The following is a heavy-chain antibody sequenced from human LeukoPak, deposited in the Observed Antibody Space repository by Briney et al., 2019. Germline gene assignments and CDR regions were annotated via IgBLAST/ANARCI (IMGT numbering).Heavy chain of an antibody. CDR3: ARRLGYYGSGSYYNVRWFDP. CDR2: IYTFGIT. Sequence: SETLSLTCTVSGGSISSSYWSWIRQPAGKGLEWIGHIYTFGITNYIPSLKSRVTMSLDTSKNQFSLKLSSVTAADTAVYYCARRLGYYGSGSYYNVRWFDPWGQGTLVTVSS. D-gene: IGHD3-10*01. J-gene: IGHJ5*02. V-gene: IGHV4-4*07. CDR1: GGSISSSY.